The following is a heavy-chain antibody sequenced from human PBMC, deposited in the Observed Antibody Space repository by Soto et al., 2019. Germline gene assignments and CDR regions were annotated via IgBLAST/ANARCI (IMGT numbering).Heavy chain of an antibody. Sequence: GGSLRLSCAACGDTVSSNFMSWDHQAPGKGLEWVSVIYSGGSTYYADSVKGRFTISRHSSKNTLYLQMTSLRAEDTAVYYCARSYCAGDCYYYFCMDVWGQGTTVTVSS. J-gene: IGHJ6*02. D-gene: IGHD2-21*02. CDR2: IYSGGST. CDR1: GDTVSSNF. CDR3: ARSYCAGDCYYYFCMDV. V-gene: IGHV3-53*04.